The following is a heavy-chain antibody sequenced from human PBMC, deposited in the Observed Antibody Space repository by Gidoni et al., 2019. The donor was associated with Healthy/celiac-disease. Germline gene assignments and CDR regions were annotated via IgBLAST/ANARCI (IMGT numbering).Heavy chain of an antibody. CDR2: ISGSGGST. CDR1: GFTFSSYA. V-gene: IGHV3-23*01. D-gene: IGHD2-15*01. CDR3: AKDPCSGGSCYSYY. J-gene: IGHJ4*02. Sequence: EVQQLESGGGLVQPGGSLRLSCAASGFTFSSYAMSWVRQAPGKGLEWVSAISGSGGSTYYADSVKGRFTISRDNSKNTLYLQMNSLRAEDTAVYYCAKDPCSGGSCYSYYWGQGTLVTVSS.